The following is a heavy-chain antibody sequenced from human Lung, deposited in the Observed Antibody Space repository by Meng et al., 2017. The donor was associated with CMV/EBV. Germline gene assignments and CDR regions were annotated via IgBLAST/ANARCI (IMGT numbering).Heavy chain of an antibody. CDR3: ARDGLRITMIVVVIIGWGMAV. Sequence: GESLKISCAASGFTFSSYAMHWVRQAPGKGLEWVAVISYDGSNKYYADSVKGRFTISRDNSKNTLYLQMNSLRAEDTAVYYCARDGLRITMIVVVIIGWGMAVWGQGTXVTVSS. D-gene: IGHD3-22*01. CDR1: GFTFSSYA. J-gene: IGHJ6*02. V-gene: IGHV3-30*04. CDR2: ISYDGSNK.